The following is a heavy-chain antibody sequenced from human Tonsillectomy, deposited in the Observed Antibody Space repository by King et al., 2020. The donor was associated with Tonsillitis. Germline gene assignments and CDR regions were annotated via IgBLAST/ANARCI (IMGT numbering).Heavy chain of an antibody. V-gene: IGHV3-33*05. CDR3: ARDNGPWLSCVFDC. Sequence: VQLVESGGGVVQPGRSLRLSCAASRFTFSSYGMHWVRQAPGKGLEWVAVISYDGSNKYYADSVKGRFTISRDNSRNTLYPQMNSLRAEDTAVYYCARDNGPWLSCVFDCWVQGTLVTVSS. J-gene: IGHJ4*02. CDR1: RFTFSSYG. D-gene: IGHD3-22*01. CDR2: ISYDGSNK.